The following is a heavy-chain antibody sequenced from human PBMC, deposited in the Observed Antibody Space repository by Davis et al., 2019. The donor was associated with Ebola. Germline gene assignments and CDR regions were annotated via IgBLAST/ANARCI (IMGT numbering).Heavy chain of an antibody. J-gene: IGHJ4*02. V-gene: IGHV3-23*01. CDR1: GFTFSSYA. CDR2: ISGYGDNT. D-gene: IGHD6-25*01. Sequence: GESLKISCAASGFTFSSYAMSWVRQAPGKGLEWVSGISGYGDNTYYADSVEGRFTISRDNSKNTMYLQMNSLRAEDTAVYFCAREPGYHFDYWGQGTLVAVSS. CDR3: AREPGYHFDY.